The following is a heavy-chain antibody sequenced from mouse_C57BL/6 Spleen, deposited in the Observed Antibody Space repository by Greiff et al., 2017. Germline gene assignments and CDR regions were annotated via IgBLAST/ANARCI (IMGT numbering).Heavy chain of an antibody. V-gene: IGHV5-17*01. CDR3: AMPGDSHPFAD. J-gene: IGHJ3*01. CDR2: ISSGSSTI. CDR1: GFTFSDYG. Sequence: EVMLVESGGGLVKPGGSLKLSCAASGFTFSDYGMHWVRQAPEKGLEWVAYISSGSSTIYYADTVKGRFTISRDNAKNTLFLQMHSLRSEDTAMYYCAMPGDSHPFADWGQGTLVTVSA.